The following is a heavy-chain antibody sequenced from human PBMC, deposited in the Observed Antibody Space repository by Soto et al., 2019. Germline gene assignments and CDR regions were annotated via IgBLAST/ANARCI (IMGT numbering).Heavy chain of an antibody. D-gene: IGHD3-3*01. V-gene: IGHV1-69*06. CDR2: IVPNIGTV. Sequence: QVQLVQSGAEVKKPGSSVKVSCEASGGTLSRFISYPINWVRQAPGQGLEWMGGIVPNIGTVNYAQKFQGRLTITADKSTGTAYMELSNLRSEDTALYYCASRDTSGFLRYFDNWGQGTLVTVSS. CDR3: ASRDTSGFLRYFDN. J-gene: IGHJ4*02. CDR1: GGTLSRFISYP.